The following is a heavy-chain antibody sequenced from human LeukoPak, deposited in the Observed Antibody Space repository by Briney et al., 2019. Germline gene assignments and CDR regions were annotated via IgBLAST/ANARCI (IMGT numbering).Heavy chain of an antibody. CDR2: ISGSGGST. J-gene: IGHJ4*02. CDR1: GVTFSSYG. D-gene: IGHD2-2*01. Sequence: GGSLRLSCAASGVTFSSYGMSWVRQAPGKGREWVSTISGSGGSTYYADSVKGRFTISRDNSKNTLYLQMNSLRAEDTAVYYCAKDAPIVVVPAATNNFDYWGQGTLVTVSS. V-gene: IGHV3-23*01. CDR3: AKDAPIVVVPAATNNFDY.